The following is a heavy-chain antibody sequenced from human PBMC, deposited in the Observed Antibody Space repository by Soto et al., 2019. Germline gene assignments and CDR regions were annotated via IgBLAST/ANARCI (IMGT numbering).Heavy chain of an antibody. CDR2: IIPIFGTA. D-gene: IGHD2-8*01. CDR3: ARDNGPSLRWFDP. J-gene: IGHJ5*02. Sequence: SVKVSCKASGGTFSSYAISWVRQAPGQGLEWMGGIIPIFGTANYAQKFQGRVTITADESTSTAYMELSSLRSEDTAVYYCARDNGPSLRWFDPWGQGTLVTVSS. CDR1: GGTFSSYA. V-gene: IGHV1-69*13.